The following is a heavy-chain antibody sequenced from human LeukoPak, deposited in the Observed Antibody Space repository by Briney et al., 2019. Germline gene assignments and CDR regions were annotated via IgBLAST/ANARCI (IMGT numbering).Heavy chain of an antibody. J-gene: IGHJ4*02. D-gene: IGHD3-10*01. CDR3: ARDRGANYYGSLHLFDY. V-gene: IGHV3-7*01. CDR1: GFTFSNYW. Sequence: GGSLRLSCAASGFTFSNYWMSWVRQAPGKGLEWVANIKQDGSEKYYIDSVKGRFTISRDNAKNSLYLEMTSLRAEDTAVYYCARDRGANYYGSLHLFDYWGQGTLVTVSS. CDR2: IKQDGSEK.